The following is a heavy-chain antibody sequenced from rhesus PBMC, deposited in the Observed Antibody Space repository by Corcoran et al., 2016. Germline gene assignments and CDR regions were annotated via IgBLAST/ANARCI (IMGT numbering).Heavy chain of an antibody. CDR1: GGSISSSY. D-gene: IGHD6-31*01. Sequence: QLQLQESGPGLVKPSETLSVTCAVSGGSISSSYWSWIREAPGKGLEWIGYIYGSGSSTNYNPSLKSRVTLSVDTSKNPLSLKLSSVTTADTAVYYCARGSSGWYYYFDYWGQGVLVTVSS. CDR2: IYGSGSST. CDR3: ARGSSGWYYYFDY. J-gene: IGHJ4*01. V-gene: IGHV4-169*01.